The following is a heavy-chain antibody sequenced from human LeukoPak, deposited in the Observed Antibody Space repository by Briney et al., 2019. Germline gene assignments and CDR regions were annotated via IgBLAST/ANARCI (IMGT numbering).Heavy chain of an antibody. CDR1: GGSISSHY. CDR3: AGDSNHQGYYYYMDV. V-gene: IGHV4-59*11. CDR2: IYYSGST. Sequence: SETLSLTCTVSGGSISSHYWSWMRQPPGKGLEWMGYIYYSGSTNYNPSLKSRVTISIYTSRTQFSLKLSSVTAADTAVYYCAGDSNHQGYYYYMDVWGKGTTVTVSS. J-gene: IGHJ6*03. D-gene: IGHD1-14*01.